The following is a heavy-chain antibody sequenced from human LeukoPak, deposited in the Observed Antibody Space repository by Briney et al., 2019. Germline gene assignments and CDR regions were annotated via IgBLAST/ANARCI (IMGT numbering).Heavy chain of an antibody. CDR3: TTDLNQRLKWFGNPLDH. Sequence: GGSLRLSCVASGFSFSYAWMSWVRQAPGEGLQWVGHIRNETDGATTDYAAAVQGRFTISRDDSKKMLYLEMNSLKTEDTAVYYCTTDLNQRLKWFGNPLDHWGQGTPVTVSS. D-gene: IGHD3-10*01. CDR2: IRNETDGATT. J-gene: IGHJ4*02. V-gene: IGHV3-15*01. CDR1: GFSFSYAW.